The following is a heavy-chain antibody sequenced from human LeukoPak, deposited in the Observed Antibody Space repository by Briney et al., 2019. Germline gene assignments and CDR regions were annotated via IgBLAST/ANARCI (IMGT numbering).Heavy chain of an antibody. CDR2: ISYSGST. D-gene: IGHD3-16*01. Sequence: SETLSLTCAASGGSINTGTYYWTWIRQHAGKGLEWIGCISYSGSTYYSPSLESRVSMSVDTSKNHFSLKVNSVTAADTAVYYCARGWGYYYYYMDVWGNGTTVTVSS. CDR3: ARGWGYYYYYMDV. CDR1: GGSINTGTYY. J-gene: IGHJ6*03. V-gene: IGHV4-31*11.